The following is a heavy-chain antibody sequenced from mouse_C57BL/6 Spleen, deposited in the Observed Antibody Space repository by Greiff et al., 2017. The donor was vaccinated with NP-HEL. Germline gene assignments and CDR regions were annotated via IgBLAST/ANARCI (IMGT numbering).Heavy chain of an antibody. J-gene: IGHJ3*01. Sequence: LVESGAELVKPGASVKISCKASGYAFSSYWMNWVKQRPGKGLEWIGQIYPGDGDTNYNGKFKGKATLTADKSSSTAYMQLSSLTSEDSAVYFCARDDGYSWFAYWGQGTLVTVSA. CDR3: ARDDGYSWFAY. CDR1: GYAFSSYW. CDR2: IYPGDGDT. D-gene: IGHD2-3*01. V-gene: IGHV1-80*01.